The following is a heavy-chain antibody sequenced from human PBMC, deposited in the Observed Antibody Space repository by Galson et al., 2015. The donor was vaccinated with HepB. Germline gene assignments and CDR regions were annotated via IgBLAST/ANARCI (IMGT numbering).Heavy chain of an antibody. Sequence: SETLSLTCAVYGGSFSGPYWSWIRQPPGKALEWIGEINDSLRTKSNPSLGGRVTMSVDTSKNQFSLRLTSVTAADTALYYCARFRRGGPPLSIPPFDYWGQGILVTVSS. CDR2: INDSLRT. CDR1: GGSFSGPY. J-gene: IGHJ4*02. D-gene: IGHD2/OR15-2a*01. CDR3: ARFRRGGPPLSIPPFDY. V-gene: IGHV4-34*01.